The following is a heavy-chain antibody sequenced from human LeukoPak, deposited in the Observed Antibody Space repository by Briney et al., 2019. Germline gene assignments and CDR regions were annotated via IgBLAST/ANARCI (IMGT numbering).Heavy chain of an antibody. J-gene: IGHJ4*02. Sequence: ASVKVSCKASGYTFTNYDLHWVRQAPGQSLEWMGWINAGNGHTKYLQKFQGRVIITRGTPASTAYMDLSSLRPEDTAVYYCARVHSQQLIRGFDYWGPGTRVTVSS. D-gene: IGHD3-16*01. CDR3: ARVHSQQLIRGFDY. CDR2: INAGNGHT. CDR1: GYTFTNYD. V-gene: IGHV1-3*01.